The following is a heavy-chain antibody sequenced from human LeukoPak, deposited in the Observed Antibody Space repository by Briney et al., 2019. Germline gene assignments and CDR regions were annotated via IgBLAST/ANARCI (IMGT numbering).Heavy chain of an antibody. CDR1: GFTFSSYA. Sequence: AGGSLRLSCAASGFTFSSYAMSWVRQAPGKRLEWVSSISGSGGSTYYADSVKGRFTISRDNSKNTLYLQMNSLRAEDTAVYYCAKNSGIAAAGPGNAFDYWGQGTLVTVSS. V-gene: IGHV3-23*01. D-gene: IGHD6-13*01. CDR3: AKNSGIAAAGPGNAFDY. CDR2: ISGSGGST. J-gene: IGHJ4*02.